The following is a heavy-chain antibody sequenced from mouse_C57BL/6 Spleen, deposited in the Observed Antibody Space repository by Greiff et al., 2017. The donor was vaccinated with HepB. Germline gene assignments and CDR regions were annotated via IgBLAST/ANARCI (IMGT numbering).Heavy chain of an antibody. CDR1: GYTFTSYW. V-gene: IGHV1-69*01. D-gene: IGHD4-1*01. Sequence: QVQLQQPGAELVMPGASVKLSCKASGYTFTSYWMHWVKQRPGQGLEWIGEIDPSDSYTNYNQKFKGKSTLTVDKSSSTAYMQLSSLTSEDSAVYYCARKLWAMDYWGQGTSVTVSS. J-gene: IGHJ4*01. CDR3: ARKLWAMDY. CDR2: IDPSDSYT.